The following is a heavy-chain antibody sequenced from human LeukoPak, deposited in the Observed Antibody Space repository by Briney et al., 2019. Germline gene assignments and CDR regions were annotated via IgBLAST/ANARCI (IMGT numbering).Heavy chain of an antibody. Sequence: PGGSLRLSCAASGFTFSSYWKSWVRQAPGKGLEWVANIKQDGSEKYYVDSVKGRFTISRDNAKNSLYLQMNSLRAEDTAVYYCARDLEGAAYYYMDVWGKGTTVTVSS. CDR2: IKQDGSEK. D-gene: IGHD3-3*01. V-gene: IGHV3-7*01. CDR3: ARDLEGAAYYYMDV. CDR1: GFTFSSYW. J-gene: IGHJ6*03.